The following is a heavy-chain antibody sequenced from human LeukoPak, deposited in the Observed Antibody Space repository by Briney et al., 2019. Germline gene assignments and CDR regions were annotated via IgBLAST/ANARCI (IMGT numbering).Heavy chain of an antibody. CDR3: ARGRGGVGRIAAAGTYWYFDL. CDR2: IYYSGST. CDR1: GGSTSSYY. D-gene: IGHD6-13*01. Sequence: SETLSLTCTVSGGSTSSYYWSWIRQPPGKGLEWIGYIYYSGSTNYNPSLKSRVTISVDTSKNQFSLKLSSVTAADTAVYYCARGRGGVGRIAAAGTYWYFDLWGRGTLVTVSS. V-gene: IGHV4-59*01. J-gene: IGHJ2*01.